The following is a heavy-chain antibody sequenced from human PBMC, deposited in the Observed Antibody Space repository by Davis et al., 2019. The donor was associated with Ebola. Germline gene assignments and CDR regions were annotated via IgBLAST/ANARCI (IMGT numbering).Heavy chain of an antibody. CDR3: ARGRLTGTTMNYYYGMDV. CDR2: INPNSGGT. Sequence: ASVKVSCKASGYTFTGYYMHWVRHAPGQGLEWMGWINPNSGGTNYAQKFQGWVTMTRDTSISTAYMELSRLRSDDTAVYYCARGRLTGTTMNYYYGMDVWGQGTTVTVSS. D-gene: IGHD1-7*01. J-gene: IGHJ6*02. V-gene: IGHV1-2*04. CDR1: GYTFTGYY.